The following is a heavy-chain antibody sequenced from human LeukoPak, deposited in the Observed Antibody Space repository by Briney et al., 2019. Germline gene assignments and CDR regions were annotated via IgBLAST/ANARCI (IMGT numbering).Heavy chain of an antibody. J-gene: IGHJ4*02. V-gene: IGHV3-21*01. Sequence: GGSLRLSCAASGFTFSSYSMNWVRQAPGKGLEWVSSISSSSYIYYADSVKGRFTISRDNAKNSLYLQMNSLRAEDTAVYYCARYDSSGYYLSYYFDYWGQGTLVTVSS. CDR3: ARYDSSGYYLSYYFDY. D-gene: IGHD3-22*01. CDR1: GFTFSSYS. CDR2: ISSSSYI.